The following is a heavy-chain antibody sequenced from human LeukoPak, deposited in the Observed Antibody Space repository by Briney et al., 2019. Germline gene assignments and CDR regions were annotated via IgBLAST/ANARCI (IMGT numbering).Heavy chain of an antibody. CDR1: GVSISSSSYY. D-gene: IGHD2-2*01. CDR2: IYYSGST. CDR3: ARLLNPTYCSSTSCPEDFDY. Sequence: SETLSLTCTVSGVSISSSSYYWGWIRQPPGKGLEWIGSIYYSGSTYYNPSLKSRVTISVDTSKNQFSLKLSSVTAADTAVYYCARLLNPTYCSSTSCPEDFDYWGQGTLVTVSS. V-gene: IGHV4-39*07. J-gene: IGHJ4*02.